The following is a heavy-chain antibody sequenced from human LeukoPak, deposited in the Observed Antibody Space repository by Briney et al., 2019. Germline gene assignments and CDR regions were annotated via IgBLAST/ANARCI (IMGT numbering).Heavy chain of an antibody. CDR2: IIPIFGTA. CDR3: AIFGVAMPLPRHAFHI. J-gene: IGHJ3*02. V-gene: IGHV1-69*05. D-gene: IGHD3-3*01. Sequence: ASVKVSCKASGGTFSSYAISWVRQAPGQGLEWMGGIIPIFGTANYAQKFQGRVTITTDESTSTAYMELSSLRSEDTAVYYCAIFGVAMPLPRHAFHIWGQGTMVTVSS. CDR1: GGTFSSYA.